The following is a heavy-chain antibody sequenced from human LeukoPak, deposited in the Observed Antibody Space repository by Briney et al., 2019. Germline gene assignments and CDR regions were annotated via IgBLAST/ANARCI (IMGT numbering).Heavy chain of an antibody. Sequence: SETLSLTCAVYSGSFSGYYWSWIRQPPGKGLEWIGEINHSGNTNYNPSLKSRVTISVDTSKNQFSLKLTSVTAADTAVYYCARRTYSSDWDLENWGQGTLVTVSS. V-gene: IGHV4-34*01. CDR3: ARRTYSSDWDLEN. CDR2: INHSGNT. J-gene: IGHJ4*02. CDR1: SGSFSGYY. D-gene: IGHD6-19*01.